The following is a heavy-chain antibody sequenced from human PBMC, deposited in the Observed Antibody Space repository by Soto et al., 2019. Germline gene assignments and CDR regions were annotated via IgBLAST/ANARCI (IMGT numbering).Heavy chain of an antibody. CDR2: INAGNGNT. Sequence: ASVKVSCKASGYTFTSYAMHWVRQAPGQRLEWMGWINAGNGNTKYSQKFQGRVTITRDTSASTAYMELSSLRSEDTAVYYCARDVRDSHPFNYYYYYGMDVWGQGTTVTVSS. CDR1: GYTFTSYA. D-gene: IGHD5-18*01. CDR3: ARDVRDSHPFNYYYYYGMDV. J-gene: IGHJ6*02. V-gene: IGHV1-3*01.